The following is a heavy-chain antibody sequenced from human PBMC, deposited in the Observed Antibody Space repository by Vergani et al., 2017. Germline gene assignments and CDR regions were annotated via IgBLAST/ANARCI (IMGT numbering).Heavy chain of an antibody. Sequence: EVQLLQSEGAVVQPGGSLRLSCVASGFTFSSHAMSWVRQGHGPGLEWVSSIKNTGDSTHYADSVKGRLTISRDNSKNTLYLQINSLRVEDTDVYYCGRGSDNYNWGQGTLVTFSS. CDR1: GFTFSSHA. CDR2: IKNTGDST. V-gene: IGHV3-23*01. D-gene: IGHD5-24*01. CDR3: GRGSDNYN. J-gene: IGHJ4*02.